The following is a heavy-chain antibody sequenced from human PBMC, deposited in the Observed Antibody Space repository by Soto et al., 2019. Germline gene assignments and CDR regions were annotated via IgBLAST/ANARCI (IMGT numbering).Heavy chain of an antibody. J-gene: IGHJ5*02. CDR2: ISAYNGNT. Sequence: QVQLVQSGAEVKKPGASVKVSCKASGYTFTSYGISWVRQAPGQGLEWMGWISAYNGNTNYAQKLQGRVTMTTDTAKRTAYMELRSLRSDDRAEYYCARAPCTRCYHRGWFDPRGQGTLVTVSS. V-gene: IGHV1-18*01. CDR1: GYTFTSYG. CDR3: ARAPCTRCYHRGWFDP. D-gene: IGHD2-2*01.